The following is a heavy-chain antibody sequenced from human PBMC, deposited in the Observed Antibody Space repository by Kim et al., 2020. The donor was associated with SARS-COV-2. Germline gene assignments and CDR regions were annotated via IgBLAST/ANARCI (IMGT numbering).Heavy chain of an antibody. CDR1: GFPFNGYA. Sequence: GGSLRLSCAASGFPFNGYAMSWVRLDPVLGLEWFSAISGSGGSTYSADSVMGRFTISRDHSMNTLYLQINSLRAEDTAVYYCAKSQVAAAAGGYFYYGL. D-gene: IGHD6-13*01. CDR3: AKSQVAAAAGGYFYYGL. J-gene: IGHJ6*01. CDR2: ISGSGGST. V-gene: IGHV3-23*01.